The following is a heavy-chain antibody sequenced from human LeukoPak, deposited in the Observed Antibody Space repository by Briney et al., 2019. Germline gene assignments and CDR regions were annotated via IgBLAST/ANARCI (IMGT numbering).Heavy chain of an antibody. J-gene: IGHJ4*02. CDR2: IYYSGGT. D-gene: IGHD3-9*01. V-gene: IGHV4-59*01. Sequence: SETLSLTCTVSGGSISSYYWSWIRQPPGKGLEWIGYIYYSGGTNYNPSLKSRVTISVDTSKSQFSLKLSSVTAADTAVYYCASFYDILTGIDYWGQGTLVTVSS. CDR3: ASFYDILTGIDY. CDR1: GGSISSYY.